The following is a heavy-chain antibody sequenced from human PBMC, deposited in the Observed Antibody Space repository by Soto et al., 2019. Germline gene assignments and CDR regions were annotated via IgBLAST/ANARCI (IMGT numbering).Heavy chain of an antibody. CDR2: TYYRSRWYS. CDR1: GVSLSSSSAA. J-gene: IGHJ6*02. Sequence: SQTLSLTCVISGVSLSSSSAAWNWFRQSPSRGLEWLGRTYYRSRWYSNFAVSVRGRIVINADTSKNQFSLQLNSVTPEDTAVYFCSRSEEGCGYYDDGLAVWGQGTTVTVSS. V-gene: IGHV6-1*01. CDR3: SRSEEGCGYYDDGLAV.